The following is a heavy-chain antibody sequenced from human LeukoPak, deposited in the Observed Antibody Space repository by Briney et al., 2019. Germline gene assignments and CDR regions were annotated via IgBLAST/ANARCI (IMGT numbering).Heavy chain of an antibody. CDR3: AKEGSYYCSSTSCYAIDY. D-gene: IGHD2-2*01. J-gene: IGHJ4*02. V-gene: IGHV3-30*18. Sequence: SGRSLRLSCAASGFTFSSYGMHWVRQAPGKGLEWVAVISYDGSNKYYADSVKGRFTISRDNSRNTLYLQMNSLRAEDTAVYYCAKEGSYYCSSTSCYAIDYWGQGTLVTVSS. CDR2: ISYDGSNK. CDR1: GFTFSSYG.